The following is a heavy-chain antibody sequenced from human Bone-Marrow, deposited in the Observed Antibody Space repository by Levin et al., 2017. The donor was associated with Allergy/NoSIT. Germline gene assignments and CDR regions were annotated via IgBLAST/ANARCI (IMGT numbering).Heavy chain of an antibody. J-gene: IGHJ4*02. Sequence: GGSLRLSCAASGFTFSDYYMSWMRQAPGKGLEWVSYITSNGGSKYYADSVKGRFTISRDNAKNSLSLQMNSLRAEDTAVYYWVVALDYWGQGTLVTVSS. CDR2: ITSNGGSK. D-gene: IGHD2-15*01. V-gene: IGHV3-11*01. CDR3: VVALDY. CDR1: GFTFSDYY.